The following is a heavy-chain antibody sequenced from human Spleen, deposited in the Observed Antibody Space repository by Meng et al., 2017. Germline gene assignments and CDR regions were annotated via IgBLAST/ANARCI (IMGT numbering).Heavy chain of an antibody. D-gene: IGHD3-9*01. CDR3: AREVRSEYDILTGYYRYGMDV. CDR1: GFTFSDYY. J-gene: IGHJ6*02. CDR2: ISSSGSTI. V-gene: IGHV3-11*01. Sequence: GESLKISCAASGFTFSDYYMSWIRQAPGKGLEWVSYISSSGSTIYYADSVKGRFTISRDNAKNSLYLQMNRMRAEDTAGYYCAREVRSEYDILTGYYRYGMDVWGQGTTVTVSS.